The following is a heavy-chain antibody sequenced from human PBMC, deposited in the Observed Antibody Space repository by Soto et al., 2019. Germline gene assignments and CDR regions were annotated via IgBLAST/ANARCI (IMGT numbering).Heavy chain of an antibody. CDR1: GGSISSSSYY. J-gene: IGHJ3*02. V-gene: IGHV4-39*01. D-gene: IGHD5-12*01. Sequence: SETLYLTCTVSGGSISSSSYYWGWIHQPPGKGLEWIGSIYYSGSTYYNPSLKSRVTISVDTSKNQFTLKLSSVTAADTAVYYCARPQGSTTAAFDIWGQGTMVTVSS. CDR3: ARPQGSTTAAFDI. CDR2: IYYSGST.